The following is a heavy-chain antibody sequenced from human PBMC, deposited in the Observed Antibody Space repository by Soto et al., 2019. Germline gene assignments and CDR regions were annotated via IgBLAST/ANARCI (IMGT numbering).Heavy chain of an antibody. V-gene: IGHV3-15*07. D-gene: IGHD6-6*01. CDR2: IKSKTDGGTT. J-gene: IGHJ4*02. Sequence: GGSLRLSCAASGFTFSNAWMNWVRQAPGKGLEWVGRIKSKTDGGTTDYASPGKGRLTISRDDSKNTLYLQMNSLKTEDTAVYYCTTDWPHSSSYIFDYWGQGTLVTVSS. CDR3: TTDWPHSSSYIFDY. CDR1: GFTFSNAW.